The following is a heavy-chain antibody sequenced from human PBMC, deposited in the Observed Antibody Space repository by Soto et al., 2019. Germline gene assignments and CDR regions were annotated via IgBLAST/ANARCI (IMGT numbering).Heavy chain of an antibody. D-gene: IGHD3-3*01. CDR2: ISGSGGST. CDR3: AKETTIFGVVIGNRFDP. V-gene: IGHV3-23*01. Sequence: EVQLLESGGGLVQPGGSLRLSCAASGFTFSSYAMSWVRQAPGKGLEWVSAISGSGGSTNYADSVKGRFTISRDNSKNTLYLQMNSLRAEDTAVYYCAKETTIFGVVIGNRFDPWGQGTLVTVSS. J-gene: IGHJ5*02. CDR1: GFTFSSYA.